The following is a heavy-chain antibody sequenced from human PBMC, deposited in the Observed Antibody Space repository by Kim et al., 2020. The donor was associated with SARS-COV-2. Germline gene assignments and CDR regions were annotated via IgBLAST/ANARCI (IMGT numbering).Heavy chain of an antibody. J-gene: IGHJ4*02. D-gene: IGHD6-13*01. V-gene: IGHV4-31*03. CDR3: ARAMEGTLEQLLRSYYFEY. CDR1: GGSISSGGYY. CDR2: IYYSGST. Sequence: SETLSLTCTVSGGSISSGGYYWSWIRQHPGKGLEWIGYIYYSGSTYYNPSLKSRVTISVDTSKNQFSLKLSSVTAADTAVYYCARAMEGTLEQLLRSYYFEYWGQGTLVTVSS.